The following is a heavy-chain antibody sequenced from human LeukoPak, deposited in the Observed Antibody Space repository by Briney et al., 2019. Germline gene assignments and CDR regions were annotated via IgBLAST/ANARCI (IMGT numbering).Heavy chain of an antibody. J-gene: IGHJ4*02. CDR1: GGSISPNY. CDR3: ARGDGLLYF. Sequence: PSETLSLTCTVSGGSISPNYWTWIRQSPGKGLEWIGYIYYIGSTNYSPSLKSRVTISVDTSKNQFSLKLNSVTAADTAVYYCARGDGLLYFGDQGTLVTVSS. V-gene: IGHV4-59*12. D-gene: IGHD1-26*01. CDR2: IYYIGST.